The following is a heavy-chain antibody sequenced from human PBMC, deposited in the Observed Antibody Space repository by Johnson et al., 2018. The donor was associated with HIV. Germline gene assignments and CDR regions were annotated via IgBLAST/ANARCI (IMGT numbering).Heavy chain of an antibody. D-gene: IGHD2-21*02. J-gene: IGHJ3*02. Sequence: QVQLLESGGGVVQPGRSLRLSCAASGFTFSSYAMHWVRQAPGKGLEWVAVISYDGSNKYYADSVKGRFTISRDNSKNTLYLQMNSLRAEDTAVYYCARDGSGHAVVVTATRRGYGFGLDMWGQGTMVTVSS. CDR1: GFTFSSYA. V-gene: IGHV3-30*04. CDR2: ISYDGSNK. CDR3: ARDGSGHAVVVTATRRGYGFGLDM.